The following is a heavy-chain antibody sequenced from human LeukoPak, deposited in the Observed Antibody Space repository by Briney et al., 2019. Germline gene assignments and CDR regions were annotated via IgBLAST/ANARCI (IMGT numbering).Heavy chain of an antibody. CDR2: IIPIFGTA. CDR1: GGTFSSYA. CDR3: ARDRWTEFGEAFFDY. V-gene: IGHV1-69*05. D-gene: IGHD3-10*01. J-gene: IGHJ4*02. Sequence: ASVKVSCKASGGTFSSYAISWVRQAPGQGLEWMGGIIPIFGTANYAQKFQGRVTITTDESTSTAYMELSSLRSEDTAVYYCARDRWTEFGEAFFDYWGQGTLVTVSS.